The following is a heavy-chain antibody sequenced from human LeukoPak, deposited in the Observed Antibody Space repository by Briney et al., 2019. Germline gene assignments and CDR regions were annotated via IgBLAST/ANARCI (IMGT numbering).Heavy chain of an antibody. CDR3: ARNRGVYGDYGYYYYYMDV. CDR1: GGSISSSDSY. J-gene: IGHJ6*03. CDR2: ISYSGST. D-gene: IGHD4-17*01. Sequence: PSETLSLTCTVSGGSISSSDSYWGWIRQPPGKGLEWIGTISYSGSTYYNPSLKSRVTISVDTSKNQFSLKLSSVTAADTAVYYCARNRGVYGDYGYYYYYMDVWGKGTTVTVSS. V-gene: IGHV4-39*07.